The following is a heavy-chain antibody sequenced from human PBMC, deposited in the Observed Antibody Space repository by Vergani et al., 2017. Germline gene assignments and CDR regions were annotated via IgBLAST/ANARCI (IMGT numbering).Heavy chain of an antibody. CDR2: IYYSGST. Sequence: QVQLQESGPGLVKPSETLSLTCTVSGGSVSSGSYYWSWIRQPPGKGLEWIGYIYYSGSTNYNPSLKSRVTISVDTSKNQFSLKLSSVTAADTAEYYCAREGVVPAARDNWFDPWGQGTLVTVSS. V-gene: IGHV4-61*01. CDR1: GGSVSSGSYY. CDR3: AREGVVPAARDNWFDP. D-gene: IGHD2-2*01. J-gene: IGHJ5*02.